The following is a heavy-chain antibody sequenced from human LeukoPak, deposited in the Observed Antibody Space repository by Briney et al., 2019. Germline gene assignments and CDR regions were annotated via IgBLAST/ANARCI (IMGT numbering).Heavy chain of an antibody. CDR1: GFTFSSYA. CDR2: ISGSGGST. V-gene: IGHV3-23*01. CDR3: AKDSRAVAGTGAFGAFDV. D-gene: IGHD6-19*01. Sequence: PGGSLRLSCAASGFTFSSYAMSWVRQAPGKGLEWVSAISGSGGSTYYADSVKGRFTISRDNSKNTLYLQMNSLRAEDTAVYYCAKDSRAVAGTGAFGAFDVWGQGTMVTVSS. J-gene: IGHJ3*01.